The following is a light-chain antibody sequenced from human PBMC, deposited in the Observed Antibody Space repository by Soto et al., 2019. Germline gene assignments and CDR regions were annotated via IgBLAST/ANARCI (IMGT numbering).Light chain of an antibody. CDR3: AAWDDTLNGYV. Sequence: QPVLTQSSSASGTPGQRVHISCSGRRSNIGENYVYWYQQLPGTAPRVLIYKNNQRPSGVPDRFSGSKSGTSASLAISGLRSEDEADYYCAAWDDTLNGYVFGTGTKLTVL. CDR2: KNN. J-gene: IGLJ1*01. CDR1: RSNIGENY. V-gene: IGLV1-47*01.